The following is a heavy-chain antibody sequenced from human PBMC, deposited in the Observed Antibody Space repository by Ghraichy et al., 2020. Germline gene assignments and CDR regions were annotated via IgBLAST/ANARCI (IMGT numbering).Heavy chain of an antibody. J-gene: IGHJ4*02. V-gene: IGHV3-43*01. D-gene: IGHD6-19*01. CDR2: ISWDGGST. CDR1: GFTFDDYT. Sequence: GGSLRLSCAASGFTFDDYTMHWVRQAPGKGLEWVSLISWDGGSTYYADSVKGRFTISRDNSKYSLYLQMNSLRTEDTALYYCAKDIYSSGWSCLPDYWGQGTLVTVSS. CDR3: AKDIYSSGWSCLPDY.